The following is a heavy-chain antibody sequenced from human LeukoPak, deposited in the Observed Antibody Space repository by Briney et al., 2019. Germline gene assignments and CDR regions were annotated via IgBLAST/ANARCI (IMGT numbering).Heavy chain of an antibody. V-gene: IGHV3-13*04. J-gene: IGHJ5*02. CDR3: ARRPTVTTPLTA. CDR2: IGSAGDT. D-gene: IGHD4-17*01. CDR1: GFTFSSND. Sequence: GGSLSLSCIASGFTFSSNDMHWVRQASGKGLEWVSSIGSAGDTYYPVSVKGRFTISRDNAKNSLYLQMNSLRAEDTAVYYCARRPTVTTPLTAWGQGTLVTVSS.